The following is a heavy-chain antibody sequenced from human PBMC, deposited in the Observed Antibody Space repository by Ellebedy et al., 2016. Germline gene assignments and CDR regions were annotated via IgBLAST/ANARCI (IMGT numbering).Heavy chain of an antibody. CDR3: ARVFTDYGMDV. CDR1: GFTFSSYD. CDR2: IGTAGDT. Sequence: GESLKISXAASGFTFSSYDMHWVRQATGKGLEWVSAIGTAGDTYYPGSVKGRFTISRENAKNSLYLQMNSLRAGDTAVYYCARVFTDYGMDVWGQGTTVTVSS. J-gene: IGHJ6*02. D-gene: IGHD3-16*01. V-gene: IGHV3-13*04.